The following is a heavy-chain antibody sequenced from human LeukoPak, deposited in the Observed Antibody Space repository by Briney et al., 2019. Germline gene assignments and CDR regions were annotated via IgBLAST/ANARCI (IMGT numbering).Heavy chain of an antibody. Sequence: GESLKISCKGSGYRYGDSWIGWVRQMPGKGLEWMGIIYGGDSETRYSPPLQAQVPISADKSINTAYLQGRSLKASDTAMYYCARTTTYSSGWYGAYWGQGTLVTVSS. CDR1: GYRYGDSW. D-gene: IGHD6-19*01. V-gene: IGHV5-51*01. CDR3: ARTTTYSSGWYGAY. CDR2: IYGGDSET. J-gene: IGHJ4*02.